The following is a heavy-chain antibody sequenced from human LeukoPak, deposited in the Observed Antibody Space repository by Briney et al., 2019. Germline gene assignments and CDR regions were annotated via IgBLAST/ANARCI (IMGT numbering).Heavy chain of an antibody. D-gene: IGHD3-10*01. CDR2: ISGSGGST. J-gene: IGHJ6*04. CDR1: GFTFSSYA. Sequence: GGSLRLSCAASGFTFSSYAMTWVRQAPGKGLEWVSAISGSGGSTYYADSVKGRFTISRDNSKNTLYLQMNSLRAEDTAVYYCAKGLLWFGELYSGMDVWGKGTTVTVSS. V-gene: IGHV3-23*01. CDR3: AKGLLWFGELYSGMDV.